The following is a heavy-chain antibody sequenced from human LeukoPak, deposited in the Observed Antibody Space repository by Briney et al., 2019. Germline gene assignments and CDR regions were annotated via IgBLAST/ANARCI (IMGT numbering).Heavy chain of an antibody. Sequence: GGSLRLSCAASGFTFSSYAMHWVRQAPGKGLEWVSVIYSGGSTYYADSVQGRFTISRDNSKNTLYLQMNSLRAEDTAVYYCAELGITMIGGVWGKGTTVTISS. CDR1: GFTFSSYA. J-gene: IGHJ6*04. CDR2: IYSGGST. V-gene: IGHV3-NL1*01. D-gene: IGHD3-10*02. CDR3: AELGITMIGGV.